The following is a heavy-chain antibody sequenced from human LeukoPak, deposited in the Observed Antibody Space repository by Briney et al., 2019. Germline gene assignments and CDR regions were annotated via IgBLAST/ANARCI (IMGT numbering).Heavy chain of an antibody. CDR2: IYPSDSNT. Sequence: GESLKISCKGSGYSFTTYWIGWVRQMPGKGLEWMGIIYPSDSNTRYSLSFQGQVSFSADKSINTAYLQWSSLKASDTAMYYCARPRTAGSGYDGFDIWGQGTVVTVSS. V-gene: IGHV5-51*01. CDR3: ARPRTAGSGYDGFDI. D-gene: IGHD3-10*01. CDR1: GYSFTTYW. J-gene: IGHJ3*02.